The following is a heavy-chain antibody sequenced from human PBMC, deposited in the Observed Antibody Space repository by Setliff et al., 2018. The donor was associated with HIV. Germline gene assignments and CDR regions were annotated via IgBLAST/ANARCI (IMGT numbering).Heavy chain of an antibody. CDR3: ARAAAGNTGPFDL. CDR2: VSSRGDT. CDR1: DSGTYY. J-gene: IGHJ4*02. D-gene: IGHD4-17*01. Sequence: PSETLSLTCTVSDSGTYYWSWIRQPAGKGLEWIGRVSSRGDTNYNPSLKSQVTMSVDTSKNQFSLKLTSVTASDTAVYYCARAAAGNTGPFDLWGQGSPVTVSS. V-gene: IGHV4-4*07.